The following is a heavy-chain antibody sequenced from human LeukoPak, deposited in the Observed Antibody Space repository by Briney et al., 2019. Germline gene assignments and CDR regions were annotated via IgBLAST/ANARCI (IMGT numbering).Heavy chain of an antibody. Sequence: ASVKVSCEASGGTFSSYAISWVRQAPGQGLEWMGWISAYNGNTNYAQKLQGRVTMTTDTSTSTAYMELRSLRSDDTAVYYCARVPPGASSSWYILFDNWFDPWGQGTLVTVSS. J-gene: IGHJ5*02. V-gene: IGHV1-18*01. CDR2: ISAYNGNT. CDR1: GGTFSSYA. D-gene: IGHD6-13*01. CDR3: ARVPPGASSSWYILFDNWFDP.